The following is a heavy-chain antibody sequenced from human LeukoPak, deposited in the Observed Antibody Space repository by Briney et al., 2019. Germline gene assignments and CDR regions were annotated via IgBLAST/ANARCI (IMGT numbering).Heavy chain of an antibody. V-gene: IGHV3-66*01. Sequence: GGSLRLSCAASGFTVSSNYMSWVRQAPGKGLEWVSVIYSGGSTYYADSVKGRFTISRDNSKNTLYLQMNSLRAEDTAVYYCASGPYYYDSSGYPVWGQGTLVTVSS. CDR2: IYSGGST. J-gene: IGHJ4*02. CDR1: GFTVSSNY. D-gene: IGHD3-22*01. CDR3: ASGPYYYDSSGYPV.